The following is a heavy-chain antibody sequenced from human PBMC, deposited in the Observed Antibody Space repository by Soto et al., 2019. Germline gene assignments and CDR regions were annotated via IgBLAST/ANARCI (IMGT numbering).Heavy chain of an antibody. D-gene: IGHD3-3*02. CDR1: GFAFSNYE. J-gene: IGHJ4*02. CDR2: ISLSGSTI. V-gene: IGHV3-48*03. CDR3: ARESFSASPNFFDY. Sequence: GGSLRLSCAASGFAFSNYEMNWVRQAPGKGLEWVSFISLSGSTIYYADSVKGRFTISRDDAKNSLYLQMDSLRADDTAVYYCARESFSASPNFFDYWGQGTLVTVSS.